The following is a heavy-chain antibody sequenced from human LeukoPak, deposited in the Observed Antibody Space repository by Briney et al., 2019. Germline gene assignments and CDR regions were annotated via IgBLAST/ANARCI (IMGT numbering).Heavy chain of an antibody. Sequence: ASVKVSCKASGYTFTSYGISWVRQAPGQGPEWMGWISAYNGNTNYAQKLQGRVTMTTDTSTSTAYMELRSLRSDDTAVYYCARDPHCSGGSCSSDYWGQGTLVSVSS. CDR3: ARDPHCSGGSCSSDY. J-gene: IGHJ4*02. CDR2: ISAYNGNT. V-gene: IGHV1-18*01. D-gene: IGHD2-15*01. CDR1: GYTFTSYG.